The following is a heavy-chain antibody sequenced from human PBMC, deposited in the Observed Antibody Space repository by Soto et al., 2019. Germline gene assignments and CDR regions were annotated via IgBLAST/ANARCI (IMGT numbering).Heavy chain of an antibody. CDR2: IYDGGST. J-gene: IGHJ5*02. D-gene: IGHD4-17*01. CDR3: ARGDGDYGRRLDP. Sequence: EVQLVESGGGLVQPGGSLRLSCVASGFTVSTNYVSWVRQAPGKGLEWVSIIYDGGSTYYADSVKGRFTISRDNSKNTIYIQMNGLRGVDTAVYYCARGDGDYGRRLDPWGQGTLVTVSS. CDR1: GFTVSTNY. V-gene: IGHV3-66*01.